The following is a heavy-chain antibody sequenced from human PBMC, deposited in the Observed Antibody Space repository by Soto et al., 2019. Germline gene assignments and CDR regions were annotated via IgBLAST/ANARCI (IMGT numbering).Heavy chain of an antibody. D-gene: IGHD3-22*01. V-gene: IGHV3-30-3*01. Sequence: VQLLESGGGLVQPGGSLRLSCAASGFTFSSYAMSWVRQAPGKGLEWVAVISYDGSNKYYADSVKGRFTISRDNSKNTLYLQMNSLRAEDTAVYYCARVGYYYDSSGYYGDPYYYYYGMDVWGQGTTVTVSS. CDR1: GFTFSSYA. J-gene: IGHJ6*02. CDR3: ARVGYYYDSSGYYGDPYYYYYGMDV. CDR2: ISYDGSNK.